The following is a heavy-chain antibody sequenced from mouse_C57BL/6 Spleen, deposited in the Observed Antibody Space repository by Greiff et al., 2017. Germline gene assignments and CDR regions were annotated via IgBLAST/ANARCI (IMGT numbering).Heavy chain of an antibody. CDR2: INPYNGGT. V-gene: IGHV1-19*01. Sequence: EVKLVESGPVLVKPGASVKMSCKASGYTFTDYYMNWVKQSHGKSLEWIGVINPYNGGTSYNQKFKGKATLTVDKSSSTAYMALNSLTSEDSAVYYCARSMGYYGSSSYYYAMDYWGQGTSVTVSS. CDR3: ARSMGYYGSSSYYYAMDY. D-gene: IGHD1-1*01. J-gene: IGHJ4*01. CDR1: GYTFTDYY.